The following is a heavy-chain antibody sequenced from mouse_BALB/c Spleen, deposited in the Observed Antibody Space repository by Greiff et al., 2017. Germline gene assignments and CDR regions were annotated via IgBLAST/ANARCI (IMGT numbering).Heavy chain of an antibody. Sequence: EVMLVESGGDLVQPGGSLRLSCATSGFTFSDFYMEWVSQPPGKRLEWIAASRNKANDYTTEYSASVKGRFIVSRDTSQSILYLQLNALRAEDTAIYYCARESETARVAWFAYWGQGTLVTVSA. CDR3: ARESETARVAWFAY. D-gene: IGHD3-2*01. CDR2: SRNKANDYTT. V-gene: IGHV7-1*02. J-gene: IGHJ3*01. CDR1: GFTFSDFY.